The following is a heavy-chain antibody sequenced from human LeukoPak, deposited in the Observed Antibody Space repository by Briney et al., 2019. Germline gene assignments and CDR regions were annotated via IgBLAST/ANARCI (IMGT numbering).Heavy chain of an antibody. CDR1: GYTFTDYY. CDR2: INPSSGGT. D-gene: IGHD1-26*01. V-gene: IGHV1-2*02. Sequence: ASVKVSCKASGYTFTDYYMNWVRQAPGQGLEWMGWINPSSGGTNYAQKFQGRVTMTRDTSISTAYMELSSLRSDDTAMYCCTRALGSDYWGQGTLVTVSS. J-gene: IGHJ4*02. CDR3: TRALGSDY.